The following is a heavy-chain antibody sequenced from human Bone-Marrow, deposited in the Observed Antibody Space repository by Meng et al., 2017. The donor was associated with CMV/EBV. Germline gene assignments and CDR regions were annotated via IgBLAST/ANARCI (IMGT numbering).Heavy chain of an antibody. Sequence: GESLKISCAASGFTFSDYYMSWIRQAPGKGLEWVSSISSSSSYIYYADSVKGRFTISRDNAKNSLYLQINSLRAEDTAVYYCARYEGSSTSSTPYYFDYWGQGTLVTVSS. D-gene: IGHD2-2*01. CDR2: ISSSSSYI. CDR3: ARYEGSSTSSTPYYFDY. V-gene: IGHV3-11*06. CDR1: GFTFSDYY. J-gene: IGHJ4*02.